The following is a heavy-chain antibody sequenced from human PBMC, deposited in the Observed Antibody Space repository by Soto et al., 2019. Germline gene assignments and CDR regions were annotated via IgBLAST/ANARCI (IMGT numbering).Heavy chain of an antibody. Sequence: PSETLSLTCTVSGGSISSSSYYWGWIRQPPGKGLEWIGSIYYSGSTYYNPSLKSRVTISVDTSKNQFSLKLSSVTAADTAVYYCARTVSDYYYYYGMDVWGQGTTVTVSS. V-gene: IGHV4-39*01. J-gene: IGHJ6*02. CDR3: ARTVSDYYYYYGMDV. CDR2: IYYSGST. CDR1: GGSISSSSYY. D-gene: IGHD4-17*01.